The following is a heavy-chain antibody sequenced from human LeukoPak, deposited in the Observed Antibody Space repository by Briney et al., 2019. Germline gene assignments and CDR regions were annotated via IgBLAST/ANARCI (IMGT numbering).Heavy chain of an antibody. CDR2: ISSSGSTM. J-gene: IGHJ4*02. D-gene: IGHD3-3*02. Sequence: PGGSLRLSCAASGFTFNNFEMNWVRQAPGKGLEWISYISSSGSTMYYADSVKGRFTISREDAKNSLSLQMNNLRAEDTAVYYWARESLAYFDFWGQGTLVTVSS. CDR1: GFTFNNFE. V-gene: IGHV3-48*03. CDR3: ARESLAYFDF.